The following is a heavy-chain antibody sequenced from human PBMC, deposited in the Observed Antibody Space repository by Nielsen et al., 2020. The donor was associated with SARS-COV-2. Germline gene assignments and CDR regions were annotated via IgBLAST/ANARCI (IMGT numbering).Heavy chain of an antibody. CDR1: GFTFDDYG. Sequence: GGSLRLSCAASGFTFDDYGMSWVRQAPGKGLEWVSGINWNGGSTGYADPVKGRFTISRDNAKNSLYLQMNSLRAEDTALYHCARGGIAAAGTQFDPWGQGTLVTVSS. CDR2: INWNGGST. D-gene: IGHD6-13*01. J-gene: IGHJ5*02. V-gene: IGHV3-20*01. CDR3: ARGGIAAAGTQFDP.